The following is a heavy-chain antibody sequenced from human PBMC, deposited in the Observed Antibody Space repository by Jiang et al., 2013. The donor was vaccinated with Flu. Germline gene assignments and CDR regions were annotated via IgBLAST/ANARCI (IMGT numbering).Heavy chain of an antibody. CDR2: ISPSGSDT. J-gene: IGHJ4*02. CDR3: ARLSTGEAYDY. Sequence: GAEVKKPGESLKISCKGSGYSFSSYWINWVRQMPGKAGVDGLISPSGSDTRYSPSFQGQVTMSADKSISTAYLQWSSLKAPDTAMYYCARLSTGEAYDYWGQGTLVTVSS. CDR1: GYSFSSYW. V-gene: IGHV5-51*03. D-gene: IGHD3-10*01.